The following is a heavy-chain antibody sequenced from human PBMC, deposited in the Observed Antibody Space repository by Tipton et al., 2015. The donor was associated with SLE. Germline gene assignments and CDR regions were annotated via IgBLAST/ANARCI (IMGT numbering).Heavy chain of an antibody. Sequence: TLSLTCVVSGDSLRGSTYYWSWIRQPPGTGPEWIGSVYSSGSTYYNPFLMSRATLSIDTSSNQFYLKMSSVTAADTAVYYCARGYYGSGSYGGYFDLWGRGTLVTVSS. V-gene: IGHV4-39*07. CDR1: GDSLRGSTYY. D-gene: IGHD3-10*01. CDR3: ARGYYGSGSYGGYFDL. J-gene: IGHJ2*01. CDR2: VYSSGST.